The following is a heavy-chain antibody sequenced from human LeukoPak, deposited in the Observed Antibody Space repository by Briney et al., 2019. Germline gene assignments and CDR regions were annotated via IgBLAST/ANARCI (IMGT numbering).Heavy chain of an antibody. Sequence: ASVKVSCKASGYTFTSYYIHWVRQAPGQGLEWMGTINPSGGSTTYAQKFQGRVTITRDTPTSTVYMVLSSLRSEDTAVYYCARDRYSTSSLYDFWGQGTLVTVSS. CDR2: INPSGGST. V-gene: IGHV1-46*01. D-gene: IGHD6-6*01. J-gene: IGHJ4*02. CDR3: ARDRYSTSSLYDF. CDR1: GYTFTSYY.